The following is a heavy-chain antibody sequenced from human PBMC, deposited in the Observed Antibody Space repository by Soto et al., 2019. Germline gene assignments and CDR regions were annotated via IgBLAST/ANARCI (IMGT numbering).Heavy chain of an antibody. CDR2: INPNSGGT. CDR1: GYTFTGYY. Sequence: GASVKVSCKASGYTFTGYYMHWVRQAPGQGLEWMGWINPNSGGTNYAQKFQGRVTMTRGTSISTAYMELSRLRSDDTAVYYCARVADSSYDAFDIWGQGTMVTVSS. J-gene: IGHJ3*02. D-gene: IGHD6-6*01. V-gene: IGHV1-2*02. CDR3: ARVADSSYDAFDI.